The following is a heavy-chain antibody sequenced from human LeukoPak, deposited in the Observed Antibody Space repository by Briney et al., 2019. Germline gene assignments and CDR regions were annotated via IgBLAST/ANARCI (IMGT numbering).Heavy chain of an antibody. CDR3: ARGGRSYRSSWYPY. J-gene: IGHJ4*02. Sequence: SETLSLTCAVYGGSFSGYYWSWIRQPPGKGLEWIGEINHSGSTNNNPSLKSRVTISVDTSKNQFSLNLSSVTAADTAVYYCARGGRSYRSSWYPYWGQGNLVTVSS. CDR2: INHSGST. CDR1: GGSFSGYY. V-gene: IGHV4-34*01. D-gene: IGHD6-13*01.